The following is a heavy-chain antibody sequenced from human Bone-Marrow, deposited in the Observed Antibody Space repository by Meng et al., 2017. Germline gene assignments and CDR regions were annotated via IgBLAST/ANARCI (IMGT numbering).Heavy chain of an antibody. CDR1: GGSVSSGPYY. Sequence: QVQLQESGPGLVRPSETLSLTCTVSGGSVSSGPYYCTWVRQPPGKGLEWIGYKFHDGTTNYNPSLKSRVTMSVDASKKQFSLNLSSVTAADTAVYYCARDNMGSIDYWGQGTLVTVSS. D-gene: IGHD1-26*01. CDR2: KFHDGTT. V-gene: IGHV4-61*01. J-gene: IGHJ4*02. CDR3: ARDNMGSIDY.